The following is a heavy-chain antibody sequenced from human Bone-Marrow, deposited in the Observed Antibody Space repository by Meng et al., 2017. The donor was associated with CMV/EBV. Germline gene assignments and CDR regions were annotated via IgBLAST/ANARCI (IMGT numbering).Heavy chain of an antibody. CDR3: ARGDIVVVPAAYYYYYYGMDV. Sequence: GESLKISCAASGFTFSSYWMSWVRQAPGKGLEWVANIKQDGSEKYYVDSVKGRFTISRDNAKNSLYLQMNSLRAEDTAVYYCARGDIVVVPAAYYYYYYGMDVWGQGTTVTVSS. CDR1: GFTFSSYW. V-gene: IGHV3-7*01. D-gene: IGHD2-2*01. CDR2: IKQDGSEK. J-gene: IGHJ6*02.